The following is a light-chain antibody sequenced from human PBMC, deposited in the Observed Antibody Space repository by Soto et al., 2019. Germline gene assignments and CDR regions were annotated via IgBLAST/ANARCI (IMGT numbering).Light chain of an antibody. V-gene: IGKV3-11*01. CDR2: DTS. CDR1: QSVSIY. Sequence: EIVLTQSPATLSLSPGERATLSCRASQSVSIYLAWYQQKPGQAPRLLIYDTSNRATGIPARFSGSGSGTDFTLTISSLEPEDFSDYYCHQSRTRLTFGGGTKVEIK. J-gene: IGKJ4*01. CDR3: HQSRTRLT.